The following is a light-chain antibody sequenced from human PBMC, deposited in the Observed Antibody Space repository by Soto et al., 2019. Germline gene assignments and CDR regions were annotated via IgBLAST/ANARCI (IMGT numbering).Light chain of an antibody. CDR1: QSVTNN. Sequence: EVVMTQSPATVSASHGETANLSCRASQSVTNNLAWFQQRPGQAPRLLIYGASARATGIPARFSASGSGTEFTLTISSLRSEDFAVYYCQQYNNWPPLTFGGGTKVEFK. V-gene: IGKV3D-15*01. J-gene: IGKJ4*01. CDR2: GAS. CDR3: QQYNNWPPLT.